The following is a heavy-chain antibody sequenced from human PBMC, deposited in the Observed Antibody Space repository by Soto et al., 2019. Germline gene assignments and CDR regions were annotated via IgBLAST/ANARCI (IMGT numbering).Heavy chain of an antibody. V-gene: IGHV4-59*01. CDR3: ARGGPPGDYRTEDFDY. J-gene: IGHJ4*02. CDR2: IYYSGST. D-gene: IGHD4-17*01. Sequence: PSETLSLTCTVSGGSISSYYWSWIRQPPGKGLEWIGYIYYSGSTNYNPSLKSRVTISVDTSKNQFSLKLSSVTAADTAVYYCARGGPPGDYRTEDFDYWGQGTLVTVSS. CDR1: GGSISSYY.